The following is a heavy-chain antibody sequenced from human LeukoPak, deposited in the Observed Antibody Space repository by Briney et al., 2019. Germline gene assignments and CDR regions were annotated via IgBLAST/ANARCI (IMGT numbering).Heavy chain of an antibody. V-gene: IGHV3-7*05. CDR2: IKADGSET. Sequence: PGGSLSLSCSASGFTFSNYWMSWVRQAPGKGLEWVANIKADGSETSYVDSVKGRFTISRDNTKNSLDLQMNSLRAEDTAVYYCARLVNRAFDVWGQGTMVIVSS. CDR1: GFTFSNYW. CDR3: ARLVNRAFDV. J-gene: IGHJ3*01. D-gene: IGHD3-9*01.